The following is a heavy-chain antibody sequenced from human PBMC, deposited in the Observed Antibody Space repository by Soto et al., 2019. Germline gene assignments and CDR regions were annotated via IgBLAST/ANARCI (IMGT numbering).Heavy chain of an antibody. CDR2: IFYTGTT. D-gene: IGHD3-22*01. CDR1: GASLTSGDYY. CDR3: ARGLGYDSNGRFLAAFDI. Sequence: QVQLQESGPGLAKPSQTVSLTCTVSGASLTSGDYYWTWIRQVPGKDLEWIGYIFYTGTTFYTPSLKSRVLMSIDTSDNYFSLNLHSVTAADTAVYYCARGLGYDSNGRFLAAFDIWGHGTLVTVSA. V-gene: IGHV4-31*03. J-gene: IGHJ3*02.